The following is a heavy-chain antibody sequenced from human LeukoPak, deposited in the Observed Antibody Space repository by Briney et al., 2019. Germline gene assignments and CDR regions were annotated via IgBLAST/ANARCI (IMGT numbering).Heavy chain of an antibody. CDR3: AKGGCSSTSCYYYYYMDV. D-gene: IGHD2-2*01. CDR1: GFTLSSYA. Sequence: RGSLRLSCADSGFTLSSYAMSWVPHTPGEGLERASALTSSGGSTYYADSVKGRFTISRDNSKNTLYLQMNSLRAEDTAVYYCAKGGCSSTSCYYYYYMDVWGKGTTVTVSS. CDR2: LTSSGGST. V-gene: IGHV3-23*01. J-gene: IGHJ6*03.